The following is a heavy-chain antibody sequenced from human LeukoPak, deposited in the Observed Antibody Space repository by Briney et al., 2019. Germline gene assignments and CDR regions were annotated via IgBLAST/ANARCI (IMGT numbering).Heavy chain of an antibody. V-gene: IGHV3-15*01. J-gene: IGHJ4*02. D-gene: IGHD2-21*02. CDR2: IKSKSDGGTT. Sequence: GGSLRLSCAASGFTFSHAWMTWVRQAPGKGLEWVGRIKSKSDGGTTDYEAPVKGRFTISRDDSKNTLYLQINNLKTEDTAVYYCSTGVVTAANYWGQGTLVTVSS. CDR3: STGVVTAANY. CDR1: GFTFSHAW.